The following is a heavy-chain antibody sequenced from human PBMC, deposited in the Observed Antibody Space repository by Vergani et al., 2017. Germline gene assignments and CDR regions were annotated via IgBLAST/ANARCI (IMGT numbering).Heavy chain of an antibody. J-gene: IGHJ6*02. V-gene: IGHV1-69*12. D-gene: IGHD6-13*01. CDR3: SNGEIAAAGPLYYYGMDV. Sequence: QVQLVQSGAEVKKPGSSVKVSCKASGGNLSSEASSWVRQAPGQGLEWMGGSSRIFGTANYAQKFQGRVTITADESTSTAYMELSSLRSEDTAVYYCSNGEIAAAGPLYYYGMDVWGQ. CDR1: GGNLSSEA. CDR2: SSRIFGTA.